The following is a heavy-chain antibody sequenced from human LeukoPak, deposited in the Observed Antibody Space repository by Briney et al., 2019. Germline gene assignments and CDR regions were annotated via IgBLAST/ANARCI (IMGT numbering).Heavy chain of an antibody. D-gene: IGHD3-10*01. J-gene: IGHJ3*02. CDR2: IKSKTDGGTT. CDR1: GFTFSNAW. Sequence: GGSLRLSCAASGFTFSNAWMSWVRQAPGKGLEWVGRIKSKTDGGTTDYAAPVKGRFTISRDDSKNTLYLQMNSLKTEDTAVYYCTTDFTMVRARRDAFDIWGQGTMVTVSS. CDR3: TTDFTMVRARRDAFDI. V-gene: IGHV3-15*01.